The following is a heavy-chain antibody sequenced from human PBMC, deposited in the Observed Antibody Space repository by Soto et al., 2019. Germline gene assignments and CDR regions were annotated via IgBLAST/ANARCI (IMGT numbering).Heavy chain of an antibody. V-gene: IGHV4-4*02. Sequence: QVQLQESGPGLVKASETLSITCAVSGDSISSGAWWRWVRQSPGKGLQWIGEIYHSGNTRNNPSLKSRVTMSVAKSNNQFSLNLMSVTAADTATYYCARESRTGCSRTDCYMSWGRGILVTVSS. CDR3: ARESRTGCSRTDCYMS. CDR2: IYHSGNT. D-gene: IGHD2-2*01. J-gene: IGHJ5*02. CDR1: GDSISSGAW.